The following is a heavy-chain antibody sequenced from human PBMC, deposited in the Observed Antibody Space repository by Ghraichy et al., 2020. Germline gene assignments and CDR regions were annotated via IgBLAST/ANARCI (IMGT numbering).Heavy chain of an antibody. V-gene: IGHV3-23*01. CDR3: AKDLVKRIAAAGTSH. CDR1: GFTFSSYA. J-gene: IGHJ4*02. CDR2: ISGSGGST. Sequence: GGSLRLSCAASGFTFSSYAMSWVRQAPGKGLEWVSAISGSGGSTYYADSVKGRFTISRDNSKNTLYLQMNSLRAEDTAVYYCAKDLVKRIAAAGTSHWGQGTLVTVSS. D-gene: IGHD6-13*01.